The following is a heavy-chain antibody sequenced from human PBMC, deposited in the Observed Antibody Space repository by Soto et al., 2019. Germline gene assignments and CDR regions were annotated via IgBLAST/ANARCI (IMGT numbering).Heavy chain of an antibody. Sequence: QVQLVQSGAEVKKPGASVKVSCKASGYTFTSYGISWVRQAPGQGLEWMGWISAYNGNTNYAQKLQGRVTMTTDTSPSKAYMERRSLRSDDTAVYYCARVSGLYGDYRYYGMDVWGQGTTVTVSS. D-gene: IGHD4-17*01. CDR1: GYTFTSYG. J-gene: IGHJ6*02. V-gene: IGHV1-18*04. CDR3: ARVSGLYGDYRYYGMDV. CDR2: ISAYNGNT.